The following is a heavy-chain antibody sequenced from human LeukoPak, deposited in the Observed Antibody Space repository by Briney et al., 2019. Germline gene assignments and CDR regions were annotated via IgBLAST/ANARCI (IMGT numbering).Heavy chain of an antibody. CDR2: MYYRGSP. V-gene: IGHV4-39*07. Sequence: SDTLSLPCTVSGGSISSSSHYWAWIRQPPGKGLEWIGSMYYRGSPYHNPSLKSRVTISVDTSKNQFSLKLSSVTAADTAVYYCATTTIRLGYWGQGTLVTLSS. D-gene: IGHD1-26*01. CDR1: GGSISSSSHY. CDR3: ATTTIRLGY. J-gene: IGHJ4*02.